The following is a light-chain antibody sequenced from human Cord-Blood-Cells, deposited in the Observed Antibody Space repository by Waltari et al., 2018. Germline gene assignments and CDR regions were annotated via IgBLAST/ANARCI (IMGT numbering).Light chain of an antibody. CDR1: QSVSSN. CDR2: GAS. CDR3: QKYNNWPWT. Sequence: EIVMSQSPATLSVSSGERATLSCRASQSVSSNLAWYQQKPGQAPRLLIYGASTRATGIPARFSGSGSGTEFTLTISSLQSEDCAVYYCQKYNNWPWTFGQGTKVEIK. V-gene: IGKV3-15*01. J-gene: IGKJ1*01.